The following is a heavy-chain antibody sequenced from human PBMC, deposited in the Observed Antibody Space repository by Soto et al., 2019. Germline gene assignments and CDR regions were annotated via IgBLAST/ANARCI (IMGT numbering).Heavy chain of an antibody. V-gene: IGHV2-26*01. CDR3: ASAYSTSWYWFDP. Sequence: QVTVKESGPVLVKPTETLTLTCTVSGFSLSNAGLGVSWIRQPPGKALEWLAHIFSNDEKSYSTSLKSRLTISKGTSKSQVVLIMTNMDPVDTATYCCASAYSTSWYWFDPWGQGTQVTVSS. J-gene: IGHJ5*02. CDR2: IFSNDEK. CDR1: GFSLSNAGLG. D-gene: IGHD6-13*01.